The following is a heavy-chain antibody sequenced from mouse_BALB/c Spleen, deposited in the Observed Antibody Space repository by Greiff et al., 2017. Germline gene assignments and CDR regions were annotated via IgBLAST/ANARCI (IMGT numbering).Heavy chain of an antibody. V-gene: IGHV5-12-1*01. CDR3: ARHEPPPYRYRGFDY. CDR2: ISSGGGST. D-gene: IGHD2-14*01. J-gene: IGHJ2*01. CDR1: GFAFSSYD. Sequence: EVQRVESGGGLVKPGGSLKLSCAASGFAFSSYDMSWVRQTPEKRLEWVAYISSGGGSTYYPDTVKGRFTISRDNAKNTLYLQMSSLKSEDTAMYYCARHEPPPYRYRGFDYWGQGTTLTVSS.